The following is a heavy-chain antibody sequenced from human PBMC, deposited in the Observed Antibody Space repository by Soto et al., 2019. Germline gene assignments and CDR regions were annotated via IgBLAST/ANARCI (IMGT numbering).Heavy chain of an antibody. J-gene: IGHJ4*02. CDR3: AGAYHGNYDPADSLDY. CDR2: IYSSGST. D-gene: IGHD1-7*01. Sequence: SETLSLTCTVSGGSINYWSWIRQPAGKGLEWIGRIYSSGSTKYNPSLKSRVIMSLDTSKNQFSLKLSTVTAADTAVYYCAGAYHGNYDPADSLDYWGQGTLVTVSS. CDR1: GGSINY. V-gene: IGHV4-4*07.